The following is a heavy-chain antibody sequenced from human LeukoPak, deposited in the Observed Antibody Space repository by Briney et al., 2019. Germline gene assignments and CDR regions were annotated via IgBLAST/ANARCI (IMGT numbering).Heavy chain of an antibody. Sequence: GASVKVSCKASGYTYTSYGISWVRQAPGQGLEWMGWISAYNGNTNYAQKLQGRVTMTTDTSTSTAYMELRSLRSDDTAVYYCARDGIAAAGTSTYNWFDPWGQGTLVTVSS. J-gene: IGHJ5*02. V-gene: IGHV1-18*01. D-gene: IGHD6-13*01. CDR3: ARDGIAAAGTSTYNWFDP. CDR2: ISAYNGNT. CDR1: GYTYTSYG.